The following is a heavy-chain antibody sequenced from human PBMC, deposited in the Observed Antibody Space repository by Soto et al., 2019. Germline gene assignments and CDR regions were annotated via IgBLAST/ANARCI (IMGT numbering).Heavy chain of an antibody. CDR3: ARGFCTTATCFVGDF. V-gene: IGHV1-46*01. CDR1: GYTFTSNY. CDR2: INPTGGST. D-gene: IGHD2-21*02. Sequence: QVHLVQSGAEVKKPGASVKISCTSSGYTFTSNYLHWVRQAPGQGLEWMGMINPTGGSTNYAQRFRGRFTMTMDTSSSTVYMELSGLRSEDTAMYYCARGFCTTATCFVGDFWGQGTLVTVSS. J-gene: IGHJ4*02.